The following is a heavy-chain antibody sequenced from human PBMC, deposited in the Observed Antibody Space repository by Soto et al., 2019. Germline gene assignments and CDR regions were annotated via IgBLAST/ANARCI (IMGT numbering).Heavy chain of an antibody. D-gene: IGHD2-21*01. Sequence: SETLSLTCSVSAGSLSTYYWSWIRQPPGKGLEWIGYIYYGGSANYNPSLKSRVTITVDTSKNQFSLQVSSVTAADTAVYYCAREGGGGTIAFDYWGQGALVTVSS. CDR3: AREGGGGTIAFDY. J-gene: IGHJ4*02. V-gene: IGHV4-59*01. CDR2: IYYGGSA. CDR1: AGSLSTYY.